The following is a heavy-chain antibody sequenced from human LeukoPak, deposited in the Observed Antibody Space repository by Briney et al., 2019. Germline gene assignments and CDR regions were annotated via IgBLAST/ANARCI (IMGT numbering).Heavy chain of an antibody. CDR3: ATWGDGYYYDSSGYYSYFDY. J-gene: IGHJ4*02. V-gene: IGHV1-24*01. CDR2: FDPEDGET. D-gene: IGHD3-22*01. CDR1: GYTLTELS. Sequence: VASVKVSCKVSGYTLTELSMHWVRQAPGKGLEWMGGFDPEDGETIYAQKFQGRVTMTEDTSTDTAYMELSSLRSEDTAVYYCATWGDGYYYDSSGYYSYFDYRGQGTLVTVSS.